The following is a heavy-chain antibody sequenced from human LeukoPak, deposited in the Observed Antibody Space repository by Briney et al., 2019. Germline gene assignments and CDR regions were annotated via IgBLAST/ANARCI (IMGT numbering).Heavy chain of an antibody. CDR2: IYHSGST. V-gene: IGHV4-4*02. D-gene: IGHD6-19*01. CDR3: ARHPGQQWLGLGSNLDAFDI. CDR1: GGSISSSNW. J-gene: IGHJ3*02. Sequence: KASETLSLTCAVSGGSISSSNWWSWVRQPPGKGLEWIGEIYHSGSTNYNPSLKSRVTISVDTSKNQFSLKLSSVTAADTAVYYCARHPGQQWLGLGSNLDAFDIWGQGTMVTVSS.